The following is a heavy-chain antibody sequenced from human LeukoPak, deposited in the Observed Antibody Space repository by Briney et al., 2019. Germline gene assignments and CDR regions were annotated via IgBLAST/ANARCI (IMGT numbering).Heavy chain of an antibody. D-gene: IGHD3-3*01. CDR2: IYYSGST. J-gene: IGHJ6*02. V-gene: IGHV4-59*08. Sequence: KASETLSLTCTVSGGSISSYYWSWIRQPPGKGLEWIGYIYYSGSTNYNPSLKSRVTISVDTSKNQFSLKLSSVTAADTAGYYCARHTSFGGMDVWGQGTTVTVSS. CDR3: ARHTSFGGMDV. CDR1: GGSISSYY.